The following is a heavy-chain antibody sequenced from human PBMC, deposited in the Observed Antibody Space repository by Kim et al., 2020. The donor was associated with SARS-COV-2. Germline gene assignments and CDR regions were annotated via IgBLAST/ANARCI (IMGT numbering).Heavy chain of an antibody. V-gene: IGHV3-49*02. CDR3: TSRGVTTVITNAFDI. Sequence: SVKGRFTISIDDSKSIAYLQMNSLKTEDTAVYYCTSRGVTTVITNAFDIWGQGTMVTVSS. J-gene: IGHJ3*02. D-gene: IGHD4-4*01.